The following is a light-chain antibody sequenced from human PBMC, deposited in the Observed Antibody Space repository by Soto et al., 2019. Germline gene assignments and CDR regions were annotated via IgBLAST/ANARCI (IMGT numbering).Light chain of an antibody. CDR1: KLGDKY. Sequence: SYELTQPPSVSVSPGQTASITCSGDKLGDKYACWYQQKPGQSPVLVIYQDSKWPSGIPERFSGSNSGNTATLTISGTQAMVEADYYCQAWDISTGVFGTGTKLTVL. CDR2: QDS. J-gene: IGLJ1*01. CDR3: QAWDISTGV. V-gene: IGLV3-1*01.